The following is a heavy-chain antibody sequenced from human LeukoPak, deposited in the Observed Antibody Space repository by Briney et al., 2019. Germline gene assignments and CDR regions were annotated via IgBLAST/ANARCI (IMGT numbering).Heavy chain of an antibody. CDR2: ISYDGNDK. V-gene: IGHV3-30*03. D-gene: IGHD3-10*01. J-gene: IGHJ5*02. Sequence: PGGSLRLSCAASGFTFSSYAMSWVRQAPGKGLEWVTLISYDGNDKYYSDSVKGRFTISRDNSKNTLYLQMNSLRAEETAEYYCARARKSGGITMIRGVKDRGWFDPWGQGTLVTVSS. CDR3: ARARKSGGITMIRGVKDRGWFDP. CDR1: GFTFSSYA.